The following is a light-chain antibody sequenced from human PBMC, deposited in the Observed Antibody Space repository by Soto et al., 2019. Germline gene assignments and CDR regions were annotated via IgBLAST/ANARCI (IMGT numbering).Light chain of an antibody. CDR1: SSDVGGYNY. V-gene: IGLV2-14*01. CDR2: EVS. J-gene: IGLJ2*01. Sequence: QSALTQPASVSGSPGQSITISCTGTSSDVGGYNYVSWYQQHPGKVPKLMIYEVSNRPSGVSNRFSGSKSGNTASLTISGLQADDEADYYCNSYTSSSTRVFGGGTKLTVL. CDR3: NSYTSSSTRV.